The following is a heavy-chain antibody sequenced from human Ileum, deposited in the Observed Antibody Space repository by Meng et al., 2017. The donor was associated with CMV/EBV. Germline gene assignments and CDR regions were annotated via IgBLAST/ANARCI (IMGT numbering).Heavy chain of an antibody. CDR2: IHNRDGTI. J-gene: IGHJ4*02. Sequence: GESLKISCAASGFTLSSHEMHWFRQPPGKGLEWISYIHNRDGTIYYAESVKGRFTISRDNAKNTLYLQMNSLRAEDTAVYYCVRGVAANGNWCWGQGTQVTVSS. V-gene: IGHV3-48*03. D-gene: IGHD6-13*01. CDR3: VRGVAANGNWC. CDR1: GFTLSSHE.